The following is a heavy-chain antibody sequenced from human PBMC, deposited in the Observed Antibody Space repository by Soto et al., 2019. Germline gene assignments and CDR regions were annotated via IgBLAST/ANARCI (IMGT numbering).Heavy chain of an antibody. CDR2: ISAYNGNT. Sequence: ASVKVSCKASGYTFTSYGISWVRQAPGQGLEWMGWISAYNGNTNYAQKLQGRVTMTTDTSTSTAYMELRSLRSDDTAVYYCARARADIVVVPAAALPGVGAFDIWGQGTMVT. CDR1: GYTFTSYG. V-gene: IGHV1-18*01. D-gene: IGHD2-2*01. CDR3: ARARADIVVVPAAALPGVGAFDI. J-gene: IGHJ3*02.